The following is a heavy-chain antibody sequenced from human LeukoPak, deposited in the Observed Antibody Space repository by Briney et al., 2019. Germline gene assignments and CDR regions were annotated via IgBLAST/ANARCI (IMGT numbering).Heavy chain of an antibody. D-gene: IGHD6-6*01. CDR3: ARDSTGIAARYFDY. CDR1: GYTFTGYY. V-gene: IGHV1-2*02. J-gene: IGHJ4*02. CDR2: INPNSGGT. Sequence: ASVKVSCKASGYTFTGYYMHWVRQAPGQGLEWMGWINPNSGGTNYAQKFQGRVTMTRDTSISTAYMELSRLRSDDTAVYYCARDSTGIAARYFDYWGQGTLVTVSS.